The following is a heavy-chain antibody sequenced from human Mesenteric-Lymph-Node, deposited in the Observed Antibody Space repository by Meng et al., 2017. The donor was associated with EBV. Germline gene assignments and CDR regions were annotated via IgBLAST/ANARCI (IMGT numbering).Heavy chain of an antibody. CDR3: ARERLDRSLVY. D-gene: IGHD1-1*01. Sequence: QVQLVQSGAEVRKPXXPVRVSCKASGYTFANNGISWVRQAPGQGLEWMGWINPYNGNTNYAQRFQGRITVSTDSSTNTASMELRSLRSDDTAVYYCARERLDRSLVYWGQGTLGTVSS. V-gene: IGHV1-18*01. J-gene: IGHJ4*02. CDR2: INPYNGNT. CDR1: GYTFANNG.